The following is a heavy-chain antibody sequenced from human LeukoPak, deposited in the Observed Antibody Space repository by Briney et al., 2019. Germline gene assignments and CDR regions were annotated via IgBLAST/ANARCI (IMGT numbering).Heavy chain of an antibody. CDR3: ATSLALAVGPLRRIVATIQGSFDY. D-gene: IGHD5-12*01. Sequence: ASVKVSCKVSGYTLTELSMHWVRQAPGKGLEWMGGFDPEDGETIYAQKFQGRVTMTEDTSTDTAYMELSSLRSEDTAVYYCATSLALAVGPLRRIVATIQGSFDYWGQGTLVTVSS. CDR1: GYTLTELS. J-gene: IGHJ4*02. CDR2: FDPEDGET. V-gene: IGHV1-24*01.